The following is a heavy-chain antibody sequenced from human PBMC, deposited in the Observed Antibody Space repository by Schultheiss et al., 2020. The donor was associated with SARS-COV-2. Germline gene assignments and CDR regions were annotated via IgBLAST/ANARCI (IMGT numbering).Heavy chain of an antibody. D-gene: IGHD2-2*02. V-gene: IGHV1-8*01. CDR2: MNPNSGNT. CDR1: GYTFTSYD. CDR3: ASLVVPADIPSGDY. Sequence: GESLKISCKASGYTFTSYDINWVRQATGQGLEWMGWMNPNSGNTSYAQKFQGRVTMTRDTSASTAYMELSSLRSEDTAVYYCASLVVPADIPSGDYWGQGTLVTVSS. J-gene: IGHJ4*02.